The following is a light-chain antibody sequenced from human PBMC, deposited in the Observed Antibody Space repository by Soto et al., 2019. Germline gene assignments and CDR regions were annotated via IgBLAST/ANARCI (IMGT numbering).Light chain of an antibody. Sequence: SVLTQPASVSGSPGQSITISCTGTSSDVGGYNYVSWYQQHPGKAPKLMIYEVSNRPSGVSNRFSGSKSGNTASLTISGLQAEDEADYYCSSYTSSSTRDVVFGGGTKLTVL. CDR1: SSDVGGYNY. V-gene: IGLV2-14*01. CDR2: EVS. CDR3: SSYTSSSTRDVV. J-gene: IGLJ2*01.